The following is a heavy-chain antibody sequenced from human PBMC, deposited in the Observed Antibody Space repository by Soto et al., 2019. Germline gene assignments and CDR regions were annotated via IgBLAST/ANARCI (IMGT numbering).Heavy chain of an antibody. CDR1: GGSISSGDYY. J-gene: IGHJ6*02. CDR3: ARSSSYYYDSSGYPYPQPLYYYYYGMDV. Sequence: PSETLSLTCTVSGGSISSGDYYWSWIRQPPGKGLEWIGYIYYSGSTYYNPSLKSRVTISVDTSKNQFSLKLSSVTAADTAVYYCARSSSYYYDSSGYPYPQPLYYYYYGMDVWGQGTTVTVSS. D-gene: IGHD3-22*01. CDR2: IYYSGST. V-gene: IGHV4-30-4*01.